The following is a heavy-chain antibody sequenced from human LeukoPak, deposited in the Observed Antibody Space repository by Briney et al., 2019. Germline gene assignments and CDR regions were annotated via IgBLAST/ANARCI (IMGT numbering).Heavy chain of an antibody. J-gene: IGHJ4*02. D-gene: IGHD6-13*01. CDR3: ARGRNSSPRWYYFDY. V-gene: IGHV4-61*02. CDR1: GGSISSGSYY. CDR2: IYTSGST. Sequence: SETLSLTCTVSGGSISSGSYYWSWIRQPAGKGLEWIGRIYTSGSTNYNPSLKSRVTISVDTSKNQFSLKLSSVTAADTAVYYCARGRNSSPRWYYFDYWGQGTLVTVSS.